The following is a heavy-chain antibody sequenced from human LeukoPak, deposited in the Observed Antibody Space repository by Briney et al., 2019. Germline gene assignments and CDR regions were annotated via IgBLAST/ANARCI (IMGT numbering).Heavy chain of an antibody. Sequence: PGGPLRHSCSASGFPFSRYALHWVRQAPGKGLEYVSGINDNGGRTHYGDSVKGRFSISRDNSKNTLHLQMSTLRAEDTALYYCVKDVGGSYAFDYWGQGILVTVAS. CDR3: VKDVGGSYAFDY. J-gene: IGHJ4*02. D-gene: IGHD2-15*01. V-gene: IGHV3-64D*09. CDR2: INDNGGRT. CDR1: GFPFSRYA.